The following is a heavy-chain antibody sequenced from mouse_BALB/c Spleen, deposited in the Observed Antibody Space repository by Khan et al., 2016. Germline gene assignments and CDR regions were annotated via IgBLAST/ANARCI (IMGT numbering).Heavy chain of an antibody. D-gene: IGHD2-3*01. CDR1: GCTFNTYA. V-gene: IGHV10-1*02. Sequence: EVQLVESGGGLVQPKGSLKLSCAASGCTFNTYAMNWVRQAPGKGLEWVARIRSKSNNYATYYADSVKDRFTIPRDDSQSMLYLQMNNLKTEDTAMYFCVRGADGFLAYGCQGALVTVAA. J-gene: IGHJ3*01. CDR2: IRSKSNNYAT. CDR3: VRGADGFLAY.